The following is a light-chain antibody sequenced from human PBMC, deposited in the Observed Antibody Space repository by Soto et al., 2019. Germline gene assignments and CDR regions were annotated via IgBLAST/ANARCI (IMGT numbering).Light chain of an antibody. CDR1: QSISSW. CDR2: KAS. V-gene: IGKV1-5*03. CDR3: QQYNDYSMT. Sequence: DMQMTQSPSTLYAYVGDRVTITCRASQSISSWLAWYQQKPGKAPNLLIYKASTLQSGVPSRFSGSGSGTEFTLTISSLQPDDFATNYCQQYNDYSMTFGQGTKVDIK. J-gene: IGKJ1*01.